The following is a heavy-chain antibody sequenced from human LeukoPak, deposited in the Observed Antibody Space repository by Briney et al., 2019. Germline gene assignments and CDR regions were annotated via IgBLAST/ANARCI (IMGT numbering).Heavy chain of an antibody. CDR3: ARGLSTSRRYFDY. CDR1: GGSISSGGYS. D-gene: IGHD2-2*01. V-gene: IGHV4-30-2*01. Sequence: SETLSLTCAVSGGSISSGGYSWSWIRQPPGKGLEWIGYIYHSGSTYYNPPLKSRVTISVDRSKNQFSLKLSSVTAADTAVYYCARGLSTSRRYFDYWGQGTLVTVSS. CDR2: IYHSGST. J-gene: IGHJ4*02.